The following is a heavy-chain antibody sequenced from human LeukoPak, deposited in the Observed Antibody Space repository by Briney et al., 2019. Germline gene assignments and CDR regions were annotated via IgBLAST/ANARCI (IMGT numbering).Heavy chain of an antibody. D-gene: IGHD6-19*01. CDR3: ARGGGRGWYNYFDY. Sequence: ARSLRLSCAASGFTFRSYAMYWVRQAPGKGLEWVAVISYDGVNKYYADSVKGRFTISRDNSENTLYLQMNSVRAEDTAMNYCARGGGRGWYNYFDYWGQGTLVTVSS. CDR2: ISYDGVNK. V-gene: IGHV3-30*01. J-gene: IGHJ4*02. CDR1: GFTFRSYA.